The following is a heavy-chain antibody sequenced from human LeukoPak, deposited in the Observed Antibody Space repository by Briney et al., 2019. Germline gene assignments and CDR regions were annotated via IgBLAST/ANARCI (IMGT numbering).Heavy chain of an antibody. Sequence: AGSLRLSCAASGFTFTDYYMSWIRQAPGKGLEWVSYISSSGTVIYNGDSVKRRFTISRDNDKKSLYLQMNGRRAEDTAVYYCARHYNCWGQGTLVTVSS. V-gene: IGHV3-11*01. D-gene: IGHD3-10*01. J-gene: IGHJ4*02. CDR1: GFTFTDYY. CDR3: ARHYNC. CDR2: ISSSGTVI.